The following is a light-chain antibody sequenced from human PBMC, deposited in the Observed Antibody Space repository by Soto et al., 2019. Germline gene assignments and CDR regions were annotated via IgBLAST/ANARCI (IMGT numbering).Light chain of an antibody. CDR3: QPYNDWPLT. CDR1: QSVSNN. Sequence: EILMTQSPVTLSVSPGERATLSCRASQSVSNNLAWYQQKPGQAPSLLISGAFTRATGIPARFSGTGSGTEFTLTISSLQSEDFALYYCQPYNDWPLTFGQGTKVEI. J-gene: IGKJ1*01. V-gene: IGKV3-15*01. CDR2: GAF.